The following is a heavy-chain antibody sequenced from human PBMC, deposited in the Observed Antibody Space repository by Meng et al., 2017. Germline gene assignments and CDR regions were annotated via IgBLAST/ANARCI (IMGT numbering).Heavy chain of an antibody. V-gene: IGHV3-30*01. D-gene: IGHD3-16*01. CDR1: GFTFSSYA. CDR2: ISYDGSNK. CDR3: ARDRSMGGASDDY. Sequence: VQLVESGGGVVQPGRSLRLSCAASGFTFSSYAMHWVRHAPGKGLEWVAVISYDGSNKYYADSVKGRFTISRDNSKNTLYLQMNSLRAEDTAVYYCARDRSMGGASDDYWGQGTLVTVSS. J-gene: IGHJ4*02.